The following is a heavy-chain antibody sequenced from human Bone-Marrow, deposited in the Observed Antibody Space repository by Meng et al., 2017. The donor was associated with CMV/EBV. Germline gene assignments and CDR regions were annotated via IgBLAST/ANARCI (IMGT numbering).Heavy chain of an antibody. J-gene: IGHJ4*02. V-gene: IGHV1-69*05. CDR1: GYTFTTHY. CDR2: IIPIFGTA. D-gene: IGHD3-16*01. Sequence: SVKVSCKASGYTFTTHYLHWVRQAPGQGLEWMGGIIPIFGTANYAQKFQGRVTITTDESTSTAYMELRSLRSDDTAVYYCARVGGDYWGQGTLVTVSS. CDR3: ARVGGDY.